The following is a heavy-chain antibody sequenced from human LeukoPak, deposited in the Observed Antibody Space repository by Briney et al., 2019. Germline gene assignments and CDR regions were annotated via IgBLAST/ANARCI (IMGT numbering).Heavy chain of an antibody. V-gene: IGHV3-30*02. CDR1: GFTFSSYD. CDR3: ARYEYFDL. D-gene: IGHD2-15*01. J-gene: IGHJ4*02. CDR2: IRYDGSDQ. Sequence: PGGSLRLPCAASGFTFSSYDMHWVRQAPGKGLEWVAFIRYDGSDQYYADSVKGRFTISRDNSKNTLSLHLNSLRSEDTAVYYCARYEYFDLWGQGTLVIVSS.